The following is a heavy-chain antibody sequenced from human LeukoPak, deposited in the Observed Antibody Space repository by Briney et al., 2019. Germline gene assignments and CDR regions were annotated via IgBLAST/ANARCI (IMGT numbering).Heavy chain of an antibody. D-gene: IGHD5-18*01. V-gene: IGHV3-69-1*01. Sequence: PGGSLRLSCAASGFTFSNYWMHWVRQAPGKGLEWVSYISSSSTIYYADSVKGRFTISRDNAKKSLYLQMNSLRAEDTAVYYCARDGPWIQLSSPRAFDIWGQGTMVTVSS. CDR1: GFTFSNYW. CDR2: ISSSSTI. J-gene: IGHJ3*02. CDR3: ARDGPWIQLSSPRAFDI.